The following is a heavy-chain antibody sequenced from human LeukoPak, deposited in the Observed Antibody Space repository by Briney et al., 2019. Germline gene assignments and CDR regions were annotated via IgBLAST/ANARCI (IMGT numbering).Heavy chain of an antibody. CDR3: ARDPQYYYGSGYYFDY. CDR1: GFTFSSYS. J-gene: IGHJ4*02. Sequence: GGSLRLSCAASGFTFSSYSMNWVRQAPGKGLEWVSSISSSSSYIYYADSVKGRFTISRDNAKNSLYLQMNSLRAEDTAVYYCARDPQYYYGSGYYFDYWGQGTLVTVSS. V-gene: IGHV3-21*01. D-gene: IGHD3-10*01. CDR2: ISSSSSYI.